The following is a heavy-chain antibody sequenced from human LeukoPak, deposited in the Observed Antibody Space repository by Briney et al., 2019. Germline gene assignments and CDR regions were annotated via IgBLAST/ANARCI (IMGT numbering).Heavy chain of an antibody. CDR2: IYHSGST. D-gene: IGHD4-23*01. J-gene: IGHJ4*02. Sequence: KPSETLSLTCSVSGYVISSGYFWGWIRQPPGKGLEWIGTIYHSGSTYYNPSLKSRVTISVDTSKNQFSLKLSSVTAADTAVYYCARPNPYYGGNPLFDYWGQGTLVTVSS. V-gene: IGHV4-38-2*02. CDR1: GYVISSGYF. CDR3: ARPNPYYGGNPLFDY.